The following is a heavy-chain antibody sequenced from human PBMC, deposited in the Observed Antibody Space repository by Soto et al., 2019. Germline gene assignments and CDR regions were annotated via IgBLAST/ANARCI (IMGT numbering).Heavy chain of an antibody. V-gene: IGHV4-34*01. J-gene: IGHJ6*02. CDR3: ARFYYYYYGMDV. CDR1: GGSFSGYY. CDR2: INHSGST. Sequence: LSLTCAVYGGSFSGYYWSWIRQPPGKGLEWIGEINHSGSTNYNPSLKSRVPISVDTSKNQFSLKLSSVTAADTAVYYCARFYYYYYGMDVWGQGTTVTVSS.